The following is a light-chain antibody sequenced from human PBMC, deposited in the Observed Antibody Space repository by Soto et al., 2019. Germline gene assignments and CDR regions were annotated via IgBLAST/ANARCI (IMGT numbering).Light chain of an antibody. V-gene: IGKV2-30*01. J-gene: IGKJ1*01. CDR2: KVS. CDR3: MQGTHWAPWT. Sequence: DVVMTQSPLSLPVTLGQPASISCRSSRSLVYSDGNTYLNWLQQRPGQSPRRLTSKVSNRDSGVPDTFSASGSGTDFTLTISCVEAEDVGVYYCMQGTHWAPWTCGQGHKVEIK. CDR1: RSLVYSDGNTY.